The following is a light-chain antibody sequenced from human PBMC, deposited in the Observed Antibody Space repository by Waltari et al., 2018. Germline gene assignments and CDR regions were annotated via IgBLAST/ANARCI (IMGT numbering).Light chain of an antibody. CDR3: VQGTHWPLT. V-gene: IGKV2-30*01. Sequence: DVVMSQSPLSLPVTLGQPASISCRSSQGLVSSDGHTYLNWFRQRPGQSPRRLIYKVSNRDSGVPDRFSGSGSGTDFTLKISRVEAEDVGVYDCVQGTHWPLTFGGGTKVEIK. CDR2: KVS. J-gene: IGKJ4*01. CDR1: QGLVSSDGHTY.